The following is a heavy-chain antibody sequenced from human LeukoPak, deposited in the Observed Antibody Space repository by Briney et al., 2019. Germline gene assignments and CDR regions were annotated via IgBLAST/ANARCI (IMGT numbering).Heavy chain of an antibody. Sequence: PSETLSLTCTVSGGSISSGDYYWSWIRQPPGKGLEWIGYIYYSGSTYYNPSLKSRVTISVDTSKNQFSLKLSSVTAADTAVYYCARDPLYHYYDRPDPIWGQGTMVTVSS. J-gene: IGHJ3*02. CDR1: GGSISSGDYY. CDR2: IYYSGST. CDR3: ARDPLYHYYDRPDPI. V-gene: IGHV4-30-4*01. D-gene: IGHD3-22*01.